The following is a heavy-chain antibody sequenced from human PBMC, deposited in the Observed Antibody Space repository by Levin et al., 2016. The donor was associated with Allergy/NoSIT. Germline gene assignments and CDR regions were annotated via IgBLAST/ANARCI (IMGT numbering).Heavy chain of an antibody. J-gene: IGHJ6*02. D-gene: IGHD3-3*01. V-gene: IGHV3-15*01. CDR3: TTVTIFGVVPWGMDV. Sequence: VRQAPGKGLEWVGRIKSKTDGGTTDYAAPVKGRFTISRDDSKNTLYLQMNSLKTEDTAVYYCTTVTIFGVVPWGMDVWGQGTTVTVSS. CDR2: IKSKTDGGTT.